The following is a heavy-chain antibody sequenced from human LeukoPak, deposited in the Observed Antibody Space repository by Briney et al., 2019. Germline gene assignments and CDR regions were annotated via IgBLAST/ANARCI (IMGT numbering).Heavy chain of an antibody. CDR1: GYTFTSDY. CDR2: INPSGGST. D-gene: IGHD2-2*01. J-gene: IGHJ5*02. V-gene: IGHV1-46*01. Sequence: GASVKVSCKASGYTFTSDYMHWVRQAPGQGLEWMGIINPSGGSTSYAQKFQGRVTMTSDTSTSTVYMELSSLRSEDTAVYYCARAPAAQNWFDPWGQGTLVTVSS. CDR3: ARAPAAQNWFDP.